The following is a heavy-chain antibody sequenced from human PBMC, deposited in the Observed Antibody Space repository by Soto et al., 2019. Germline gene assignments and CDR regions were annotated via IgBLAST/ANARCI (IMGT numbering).Heavy chain of an antibody. V-gene: IGHV1-46*01. CDR2: INPSGGST. CDR1: GYTFTSYY. Sequence: ASVKVSCKASGYTFTSYYMHWVRQAPGQGLEWMGIINPSGGSTSYAQKFQGRVTMTRDTSTSTVYMELSSLRSEDTAVYSGARRRTYYDFWSSYYCWFDPWGQGTLVTVSS. CDR3: ARRRTYYDFWSSYYCWFDP. D-gene: IGHD3-3*01. J-gene: IGHJ5*02.